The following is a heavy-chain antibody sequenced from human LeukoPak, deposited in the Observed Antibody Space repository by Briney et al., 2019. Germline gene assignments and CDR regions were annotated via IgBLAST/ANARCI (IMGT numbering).Heavy chain of an antibody. CDR3: AREGYYDSSGYPTNHDAFDI. CDR1: GGSISSGGYY. V-gene: IGHV4-31*03. J-gene: IGHJ3*02. CDR2: IYYSGST. Sequence: PSQTLSLTCTVSGGSISSGGYYWSWIRQHPGKGLEWIGYIYYSGSTYYNPSLKSRVTISVDTSKNQFSLKLSSVTAADTAVYYCAREGYYDSSGYPTNHDAFDIWGQGTMVTVSS. D-gene: IGHD3-22*01.